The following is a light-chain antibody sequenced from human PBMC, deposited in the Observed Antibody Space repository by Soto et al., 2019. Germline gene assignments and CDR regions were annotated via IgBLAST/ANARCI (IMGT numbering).Light chain of an antibody. CDR2: DAS. CDR3: QQYNSYPWT. CDR1: QSISNW. Sequence: DIQMTQSPSTLSASVGDRVTITCRASQSISNWLAWYQQRPGQAPKLLIYDASSLESGVLSTFSGSASGTEFTLTISSLQPDDFATYYCQQYNSYPWTFGQGTKVEIK. V-gene: IGKV1-5*01. J-gene: IGKJ1*01.